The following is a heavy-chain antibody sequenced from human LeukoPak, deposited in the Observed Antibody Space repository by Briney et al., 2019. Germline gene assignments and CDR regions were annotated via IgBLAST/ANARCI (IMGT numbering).Heavy chain of an antibody. J-gene: IGHJ3*02. V-gene: IGHV3-7*01. CDR2: INPDGSAT. CDR3: AKGGCYDSSGSSADAFDI. CDR1: GFTFSSYW. Sequence: GGSLRLSCAASGFTFSSYWMTWVRQAPGKGLEWVANINPDGSATYYVDSMKGRFTISRGNAQNSLFLQMNSLRAEDTAVYYCAKGGCYDSSGSSADAFDIWGQGTMVTVPS. D-gene: IGHD3-22*01.